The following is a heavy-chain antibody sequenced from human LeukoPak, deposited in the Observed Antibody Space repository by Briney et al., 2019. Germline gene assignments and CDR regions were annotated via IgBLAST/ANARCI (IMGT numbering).Heavy chain of an antibody. CDR1: GFTVSSNY. CDR3: AREIPASYYYDSSGYYFDY. CDR2: IYSGGGT. Sequence: PGGSLRLSCAASGFTVSSNYMSWVRQAPGKGLEWVSVIYSGGGTYYADSVKGRFTISRDNSKNTLYLQMNSLRAEDTAVYYCAREIPASYYYDSSGYYFDYWGQGTLVTVSS. D-gene: IGHD3-22*01. J-gene: IGHJ4*02. V-gene: IGHV3-53*01.